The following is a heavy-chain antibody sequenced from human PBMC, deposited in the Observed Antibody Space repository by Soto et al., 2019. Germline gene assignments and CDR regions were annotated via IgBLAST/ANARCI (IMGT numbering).Heavy chain of an antibody. CDR3: ARDSHTVTPSYYYYYYMDV. J-gene: IGHJ6*03. CDR1: GFTFSSYW. V-gene: IGHV3-7*01. Sequence: PGGSLRLSCAASGFTFSSYWMSWVRQAPGKGLEWVANIKQDGSEKYYVDSVKGRFTISRDNAKNSLYLQMNSLRAEDTAVYYCARDSHTVTPSYYYYYYMDVWGKGTTVTVSS. CDR2: IKQDGSEK. D-gene: IGHD4-4*01.